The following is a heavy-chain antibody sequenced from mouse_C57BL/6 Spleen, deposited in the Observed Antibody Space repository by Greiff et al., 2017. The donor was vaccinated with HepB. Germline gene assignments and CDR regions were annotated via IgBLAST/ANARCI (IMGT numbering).Heavy chain of an antibody. Sequence: EVQGVESGGGLVKPGGSLKLSCAASGFTFSSYAMSWVRQTPEKRLGWVATISDGGSYTYYPDNVKGRFTISRDNAKNNLYLQMSHLKSEDTAMYYCARGDYDTDYFDYWGQGTTLTVSS. CDR3: ARGDYDTDYFDY. J-gene: IGHJ2*01. V-gene: IGHV5-4*01. CDR2: ISDGGSYT. CDR1: GFTFSSYA. D-gene: IGHD2-4*01.